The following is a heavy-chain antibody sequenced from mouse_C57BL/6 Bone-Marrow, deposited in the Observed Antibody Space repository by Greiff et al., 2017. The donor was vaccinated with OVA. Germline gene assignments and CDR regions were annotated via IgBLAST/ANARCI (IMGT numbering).Heavy chain of an antibody. J-gene: IGHJ4*01. CDR3: TTVTS. V-gene: IGHV1-76*01. Sequence: QVQLQQSGAELVRPGASVKLSCKASGYTFTDYYINWVKQRPGQGLEWIARIYPGSGNTYYNAKFKGKATLTADTSSSTAYMQLSGLTSEDTAVDFWTTVTSWGQGTSVTVSS. CDR1: GYTFTDYY. D-gene: IGHD2-1*01. CDR2: IYPGSGNT.